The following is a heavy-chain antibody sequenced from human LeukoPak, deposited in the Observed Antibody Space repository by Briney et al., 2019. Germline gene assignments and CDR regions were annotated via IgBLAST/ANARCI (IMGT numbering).Heavy chain of an antibody. D-gene: IGHD1-26*01. V-gene: IGHV4-59*01. CDR3: ARATMGWEYYYYYMDV. CDR2: IYYSGST. Sequence: PSETLSLTCTVSGGSISSYYWNWIRQPPGKALEWIGYIYYSGSTNYKPSLKSRVTISVDTSKNQFSLKLSSVTAADTAVYYCARATMGWEYYYYYMDVWGKGTTVTISS. CDR1: GGSISSYY. J-gene: IGHJ6*03.